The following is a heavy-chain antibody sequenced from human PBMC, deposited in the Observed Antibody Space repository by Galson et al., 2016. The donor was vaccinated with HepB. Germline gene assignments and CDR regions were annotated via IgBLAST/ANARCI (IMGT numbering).Heavy chain of an antibody. D-gene: IGHD4-17*01. CDR3: ARAPXRAVTVRGTYWYFDL. CDR1: GXXFTXXX. Sequence: SVXXXCKASGXXFTXXXMHXXXQAXXQGLXXMGRXNPNGGXXNYAQXFQGXXTMTRDTSISTAYIELSSLRSDDTAIYYCARAPXRAVTVRGTYWYFDLWGRGXXVT. J-gene: IGHJ2*01. V-gene: IGHV1-2*06. CDR2: XNPNGGXX.